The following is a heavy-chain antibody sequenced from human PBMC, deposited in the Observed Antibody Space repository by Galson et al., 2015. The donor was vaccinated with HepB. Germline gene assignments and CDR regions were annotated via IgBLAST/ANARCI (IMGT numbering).Heavy chain of an antibody. Sequence: SLRLSCAASGFTFSSYSMNWVRQAPGKGLEWVSSISSSSYIYYADSVKGRFTISRDNAKNSLYLQMNSLRAEDTAVYYCARLERWLQSRGAFDIWGQGTMVTVSS. CDR3: ARLERWLQSRGAFDI. CDR2: ISSSSYI. J-gene: IGHJ3*02. CDR1: GFTFSSYS. V-gene: IGHV3-21*01. D-gene: IGHD5-24*01.